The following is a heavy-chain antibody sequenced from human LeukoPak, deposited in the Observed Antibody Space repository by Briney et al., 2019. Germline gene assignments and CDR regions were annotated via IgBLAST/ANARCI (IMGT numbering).Heavy chain of an antibody. J-gene: IGHJ3*02. V-gene: IGHV3-73*01. CDR1: GFTFSGSA. D-gene: IGHD2-8*01. CDR2: IRSKANSYAT. CDR3: TSREEWLGSDSFDI. Sequence: GGSLKLSCAASGFTFSGSAMHWVRQASGKGLEWVGRIRSKANSYATAYAASVKGRFTISRDDSKNTAYLQMNSLKTEDTAVYYWTSREEWLGSDSFDILGQRANGTGL.